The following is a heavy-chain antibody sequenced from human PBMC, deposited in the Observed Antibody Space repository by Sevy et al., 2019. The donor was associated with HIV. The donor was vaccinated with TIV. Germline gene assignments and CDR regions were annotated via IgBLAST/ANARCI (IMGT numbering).Heavy chain of an antibody. CDR2: ISSSSSTI. D-gene: IGHD1-26*01. J-gene: IGHJ3*02. CDR1: GFTFSSYS. V-gene: IGHV3-48*01. CDR3: ARDLVGADDAFDI. Sequence: GSLRLSCAASGFTFSSYSMNWVRQAPGKGLEWVSYISSSSSTIYYADSVKGRFTISRDNAKNSLYLQMNSLRAEDTAVYYCARDLVGADDAFDIWGQGTMVTVSS.